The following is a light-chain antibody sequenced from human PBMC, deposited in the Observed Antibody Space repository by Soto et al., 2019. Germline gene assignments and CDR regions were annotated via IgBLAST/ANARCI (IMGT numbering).Light chain of an antibody. CDR1: QSVSSN. Sequence: IVMTQSPATLSVSPWERATLSCGASQSVSSNLASYQQKPGQAPRLLIYGVSNRATGIPDRFSGSGSGTDFTLTISKLEPEDFAVYWCQQYTTAPRTFGQGTKVDIK. CDR3: QQYTTAPRT. J-gene: IGKJ1*01. V-gene: IGKV3D-15*01. CDR2: GVS.